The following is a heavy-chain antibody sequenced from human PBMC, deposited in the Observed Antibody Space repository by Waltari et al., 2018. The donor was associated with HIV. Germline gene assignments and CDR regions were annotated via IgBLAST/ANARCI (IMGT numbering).Heavy chain of an antibody. CDR1: GFSFGNYW. J-gene: IGHJ4*02. D-gene: IGHD2-21*02. CDR2: IRTDASEK. Sequence: EVQLVESGGGLVRPGGSLGLSCVGSGFSFGNYWMSWVRQAPGKGLEWVANIRTDASEKYYVDSVKGRFSISRDNAKNLVFLQMDSLRVEDTAVYFCARELTTGTALNYWGQGTLVTVSS. CDR3: ARELTTGTALNY. V-gene: IGHV3-7*01.